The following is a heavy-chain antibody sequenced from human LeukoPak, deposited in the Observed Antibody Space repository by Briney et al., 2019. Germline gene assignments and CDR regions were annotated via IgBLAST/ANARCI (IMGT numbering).Heavy chain of an antibody. V-gene: IGHV4-39*07. CDR1: GGSISDSYYY. Sequence: PSETLSLTCTVSGGSISDSYYYWGWIRQPPGKGLEWIGSIYYSGSTYYNPSLKSRVTISVDTSKNQFSLKLSSVTAADTAVYYCARVIHSTDAFDIWGQGTMVTVSS. CDR2: IYYSGST. D-gene: IGHD5/OR15-5a*01. J-gene: IGHJ3*02. CDR3: ARVIHSTDAFDI.